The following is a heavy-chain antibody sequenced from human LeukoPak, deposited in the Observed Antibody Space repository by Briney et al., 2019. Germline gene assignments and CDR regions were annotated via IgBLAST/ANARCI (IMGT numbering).Heavy chain of an antibody. CDR3: ARDRPRPKQQLRGYYHGMDV. V-gene: IGHV4-59*01. CDR1: GGSLCGYY. Sequence: SGTLSLTCGVSGGSLCGYYWSWIRQPPGKRVERGGHIYYSGSTNYNPSLKCRVSITGDSSKNQFSLKLSSVLAADTAVYYGARDRPRPKQQLRGYYHGMDVWGQGTTVTVSS. D-gene: IGHD6-13*01. J-gene: IGHJ6*02. CDR2: IYYSGST.